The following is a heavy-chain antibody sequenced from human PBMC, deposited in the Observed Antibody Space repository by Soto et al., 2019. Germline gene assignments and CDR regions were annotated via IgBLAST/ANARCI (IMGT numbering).Heavy chain of an antibody. V-gene: IGHV3-23*01. CDR3: ALRKTGSYFDY. Sequence: GGSLRLSCAASGFNFITYSLSWVRQAPGKGLEWVSAIGASGAGTYYADSVKGRFTISRDNSKNTLHLQMNSLRAEDTAVYYCALRKTGSYFDYWGQGTLVTVSS. J-gene: IGHJ4*02. CDR2: IGASGAGT. CDR1: GFNFITYS. D-gene: IGHD1-26*01.